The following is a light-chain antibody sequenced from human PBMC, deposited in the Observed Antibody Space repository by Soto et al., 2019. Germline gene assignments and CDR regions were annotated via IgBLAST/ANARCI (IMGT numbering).Light chain of an antibody. J-gene: IGKJ1*01. V-gene: IGKV1-5*01. Sequence: DIQLTQSPSTLPASVGDRVTFTCRASQSINTWLAWYQQIPGKAPKLLIYDASSLESGVPSRFSGSGSGTEFTLTITSLQPGDFETYYCHQYNSNSWALGQGTKVDI. CDR3: HQYNSNSWA. CDR2: DAS. CDR1: QSINTW.